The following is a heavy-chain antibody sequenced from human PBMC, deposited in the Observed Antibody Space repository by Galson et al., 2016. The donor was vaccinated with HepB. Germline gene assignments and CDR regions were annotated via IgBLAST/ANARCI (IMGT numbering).Heavy chain of an antibody. CDR3: ATDLNWVNY. Sequence: SLRLSCAASGFTFSSRWMTWVRQAPGKGLEWVANMNPDGSLQFYADSVKGRFSISRDNANNSLYLRMTILRTEDTAIYYCATDLNWVNYWGQGALVTVSA. CDR2: MNPDGSLQ. V-gene: IGHV3-7*01. J-gene: IGHJ4*02. CDR1: GFTFSSRW. D-gene: IGHD7-27*01.